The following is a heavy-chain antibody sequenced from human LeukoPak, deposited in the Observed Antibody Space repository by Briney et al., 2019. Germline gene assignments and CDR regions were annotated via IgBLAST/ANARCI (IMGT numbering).Heavy chain of an antibody. D-gene: IGHD3-10*01. V-gene: IGHV1-2*02. CDR1: GYXFTGYY. CDR3: ARAYHGSGRYFHY. Sequence: ASVKVSCKASGYXFTGYYIHWVRQAPGQGLEWMGWINPNSGGTNYAQKFQGRVTMTRDTSISTAYMELSRLRSDDTAVYYCARAYHGSGRYFHYWGQGTLVTVSS. J-gene: IGHJ4*02. CDR2: INPNSGGT.